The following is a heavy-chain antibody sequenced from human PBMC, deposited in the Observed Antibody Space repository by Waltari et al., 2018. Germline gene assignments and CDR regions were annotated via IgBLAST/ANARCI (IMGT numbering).Heavy chain of an antibody. J-gene: IGHJ6*03. V-gene: IGHV3-30*18. D-gene: IGHD2-2*01. CDR2: TSEEGTKR. Sequence: QVQLVESGGGVVQPGGSLRLSCAASGFSFSSYGMHWVRQAPGKGLEWVAVTSEEGTKRNYAESVKGRFTISRDDSKNTLFLQMNSLRADDTAVYYCAKGLIYCSSNSCYYMDVWGQGTSVTVSS. CDR1: GFSFSSYG. CDR3: AKGLIYCSSNSCYYMDV.